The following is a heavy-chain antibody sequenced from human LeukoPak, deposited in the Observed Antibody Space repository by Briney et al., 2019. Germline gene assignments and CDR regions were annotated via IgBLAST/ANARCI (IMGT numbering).Heavy chain of an antibody. CDR1: GGPISSGDYY. D-gene: IGHD3-3*01. J-gene: IGHJ3*02. CDR2: IYYSGST. V-gene: IGHV4-30-4*08. CDR3: ARDLTIFGVDTTGAFDI. Sequence: PSETLSLTCTVSGGPISSGDYYWSWIRQPPGKGLEWIGYIYYSGSTYYNPSLKSRVTISVDTSKNQFSLKLSSVTAADTAVYYCARDLTIFGVDTTGAFDIWGQGTMVTVS.